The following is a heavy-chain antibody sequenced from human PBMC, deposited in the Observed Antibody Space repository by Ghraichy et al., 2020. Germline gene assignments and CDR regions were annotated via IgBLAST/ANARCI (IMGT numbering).Heavy chain of an antibody. CDR1: GFTFSDYY. V-gene: IGHV3-11*01. J-gene: IGHJ4*02. CDR2: ISGSGTII. Sequence: GGSLRLSCAASGFTFSDYYMSWIRQAPGKGLEWISYISGSGTIIYYAESVKGRFTISRDNAKNSLYLQMNSLRAEDTAVYYCARVRWIYLGGGEFWGQGTLVTVSS. D-gene: IGHD3-16*01. CDR3: ARVRWIYLGGGEF.